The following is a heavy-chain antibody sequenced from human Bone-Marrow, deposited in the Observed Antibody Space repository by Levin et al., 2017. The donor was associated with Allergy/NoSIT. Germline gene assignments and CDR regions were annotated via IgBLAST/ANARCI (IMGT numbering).Heavy chain of an antibody. Sequence: KISCKASGGTFSSSPLSWVRQAPGRGLEWMGGIIPLLGTPTFPQKFQDRLTITADKSATTVYMELSSLTSEDTAVYYCVKELGGPFDYWAQGTLVTVSS. CDR2: IIPLLGTP. J-gene: IGHJ4*02. CDR1: GGTFSSSP. V-gene: IGHV1-69*06. CDR3: VKELGGPFDY. D-gene: IGHD2-15*01.